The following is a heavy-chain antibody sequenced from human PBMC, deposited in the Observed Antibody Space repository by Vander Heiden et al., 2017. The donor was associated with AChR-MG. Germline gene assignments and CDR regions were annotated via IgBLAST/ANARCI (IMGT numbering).Heavy chain of an antibody. CDR3: AKDISAASYYYYGMDV. CDR1: GFTFDDCA. CDR2: ISWNSGSM. D-gene: IGHD2-2*01. V-gene: IGHV3-9*01. Sequence: EVQLVQSAGGLVQPGRSLSRSSAASGFTFDDCAMHWVRQAPGKGLEWVSGISWNSGSMGYADSVKGRFTISRDNAKNSLYLQMNSLGAEDTAMYYCAKDISAASYYYYGMDVWGQGTTVTVSS. J-gene: IGHJ6*02.